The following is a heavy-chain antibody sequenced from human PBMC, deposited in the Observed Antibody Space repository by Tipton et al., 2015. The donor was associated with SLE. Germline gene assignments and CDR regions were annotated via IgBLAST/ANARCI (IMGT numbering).Heavy chain of an antibody. CDR1: GGSISSSSYY. CDR3: ARAHYDFWSSFDP. CDR2: IYYSGST. D-gene: IGHD3-3*01. J-gene: IGHJ5*02. V-gene: IGHV4-39*06. Sequence: TLSLTCTVSGGSISSSSYYWGWIRQPPGKGLEWIGSIYYSGSTNYNPPLESRVTISVDTSKNHLPLKLSSVTAADPAVYYCARAHYDFWSSFDPWGQGTLVTVSS.